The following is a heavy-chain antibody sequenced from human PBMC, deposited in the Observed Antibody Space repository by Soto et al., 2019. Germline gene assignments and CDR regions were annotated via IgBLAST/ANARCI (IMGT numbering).Heavy chain of an antibody. V-gene: IGHV1-18*01. CDR3: ARRGAPPYYYYALDV. J-gene: IGHJ6*02. D-gene: IGHD3-16*01. Sequence: QVQLVQSGPEVKKPGASVKVSCKASGYTFSNYGITWVRQAPGQGLEWMGWINAYNGETNYAQKLQGRVTMTTATSTSTAYMELKSLISDDTAVYYCARRGAPPYYYYALDVWGQGTTVTVSS. CDR2: INAYNGET. CDR1: GYTFSNYG.